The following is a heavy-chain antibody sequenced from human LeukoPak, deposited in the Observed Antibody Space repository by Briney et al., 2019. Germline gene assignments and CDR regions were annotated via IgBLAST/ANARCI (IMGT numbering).Heavy chain of an antibody. J-gene: IGHJ6*03. D-gene: IGHD6-19*01. CDR1: GFTFDDYG. V-gene: IGHV3-20*04. CDR3: ARERRESSGWYYYYYYMVV. CDR2: INWNGGST. Sequence: GGSLRLPCAASGFTFDDYGMSWVRQAPGKGLEWVSDINWNGGSTGYADSVKGRFTISRDDANNSLYLQMNSLRAEDTALYYCARERRESSGWYYYYYYMVVWGKGTKVSVSS.